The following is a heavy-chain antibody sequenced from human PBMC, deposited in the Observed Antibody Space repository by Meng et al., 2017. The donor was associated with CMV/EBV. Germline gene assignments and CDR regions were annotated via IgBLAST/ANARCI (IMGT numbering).Heavy chain of an antibody. CDR1: GFTFSSYS. Sequence: GESLKISWAASGFTFSSYSMNWVRQAPGKGLEWVSSISSSSRYIYYADSEKGRFTISRDNAKNSLYLQMNSLRDEDTAVYYCARVGGGNTYNYYGMDVWGQGTTVTVSS. D-gene: IGHD4-23*01. J-gene: IGHJ6*02. CDR3: ARVGGGNTYNYYGMDV. CDR2: ISSSSRYI. V-gene: IGHV3-21*01.